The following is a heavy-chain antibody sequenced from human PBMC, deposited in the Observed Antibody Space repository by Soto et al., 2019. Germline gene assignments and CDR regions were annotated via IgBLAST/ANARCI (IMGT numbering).Heavy chain of an antibody. J-gene: IGHJ6*02. CDR2: ISSSSSYI. CDR1: GFTFSSYS. V-gene: IGHV3-21*01. Sequence: EVQLVESGGGLVKPGGSLRLSCAASGFTFSSYSMNWVRQAPGKGLEWVSSISSSSSYIYYADSVKGRFTISRDNAKNSLYLQMNSLRAEDTAVYYCARKPNYNGTYYYYGMDVWGQGTTVTVSS. D-gene: IGHD1-20*01. CDR3: ARKPNYNGTYYYYGMDV.